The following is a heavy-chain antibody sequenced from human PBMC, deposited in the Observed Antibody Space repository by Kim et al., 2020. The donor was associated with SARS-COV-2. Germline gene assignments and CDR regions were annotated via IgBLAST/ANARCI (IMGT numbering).Heavy chain of an antibody. Sequence: GGSLRLSCAASGFTFSSYAMSWVRQAPGKGLEWVSVIYSGGSSTYYADSVKGRFTISRDNSKNTLYLQMNSLRAEDTAVYYCAKDALGYSSSWVTDYWGQGTLVTVSS. V-gene: IGHV3-23*03. CDR3: AKDALGYSSSWVTDY. J-gene: IGHJ4*02. CDR2: IYSGGSST. CDR1: GFTFSSYA. D-gene: IGHD6-13*01.